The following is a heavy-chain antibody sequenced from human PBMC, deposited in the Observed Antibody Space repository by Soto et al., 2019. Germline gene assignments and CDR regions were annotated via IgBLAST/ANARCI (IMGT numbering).Heavy chain of an antibody. V-gene: IGHV3-30-3*01. D-gene: IGHD2-21*02. CDR3: ARVSYCGGDCYPKPYINDSGMDG. CDR2: ISYDGSNK. Sequence: VGSLRLSCAASGFTFSSYAMHWVRQAPGKGLEWVAVISYDGSNKYYADSVKGRFTISRDNSKNTLYLQMNSLRAEDTAVYYCARVSYCGGDCYPKPYINDSGMDGWGQGTKVTVAS. CDR1: GFTFSSYA. J-gene: IGHJ6*02.